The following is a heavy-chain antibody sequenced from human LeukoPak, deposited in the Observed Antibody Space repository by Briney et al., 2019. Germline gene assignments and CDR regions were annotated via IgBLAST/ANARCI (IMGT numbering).Heavy chain of an antibody. CDR1: GGSISRNY. D-gene: IGHD2-21*01. J-gene: IGHJ5*02. Sequence: SETLSLTCTVSGGSISRNYWSWIRKSPGRWLEWIGYIYYSGSTHYNPSLKSRVTMSIDTSKNKFSLKLSSATAADTAIYYCATTYSRSGDDWFDPWGQGILVTVSS. V-gene: IGHV4-59*01. CDR2: IYYSGST. CDR3: ATTYSRSGDDWFDP.